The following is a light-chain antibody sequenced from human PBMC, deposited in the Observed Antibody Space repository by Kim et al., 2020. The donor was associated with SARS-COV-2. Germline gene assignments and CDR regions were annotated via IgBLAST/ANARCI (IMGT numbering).Light chain of an antibody. CDR2: EDS. CDR1: KLGDKY. V-gene: IGLV3-1*01. CDR3: QAWDSTTVI. Sequence: SYELTQPPSVSVSPGQTAYITCSGDKLGDKYACWYQQRPGQSPVLVIHEDSQRPSGIPERFSGSKSGDTATLTIGGAQDMDEADYYCQAWDSTTVIFGGGTQLTV. J-gene: IGLJ2*01.